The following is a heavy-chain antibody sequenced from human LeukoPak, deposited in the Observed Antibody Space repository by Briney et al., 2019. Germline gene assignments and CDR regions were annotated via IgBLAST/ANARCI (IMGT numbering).Heavy chain of an antibody. CDR3: ARDATRGGDFDS. CDR1: GFTFRSYW. CDR2: INEDGSAT. Sequence: QPGGSLGLSCAASGFTFRSYWMGWVRQTPGKGLEWLANINEDGSATYYVDSVRGRFTISRNNADNSLYLQMNSLRAEDTAVYHCARDATRGGDFDSWGQGTLVTVSS. D-gene: IGHD2-15*01. J-gene: IGHJ4*02. V-gene: IGHV3-7*01.